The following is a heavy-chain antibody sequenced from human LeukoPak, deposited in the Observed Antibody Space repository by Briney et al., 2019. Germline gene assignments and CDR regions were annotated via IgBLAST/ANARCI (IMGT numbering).Heavy chain of an antibody. CDR1: GFTFADYA. V-gene: IGHV3-49*04. CDR3: ARYYYDSSGMDLDY. D-gene: IGHD3-22*01. Sequence: PGRSLSLSCTASGFTFADYAMSWVRQAAGQGLEWVGCIRSKTYGGTTEYAASVKGRFTISRDDSKSIAYLQMNSLKTEDTAVYYCARYYYDSSGMDLDYWGQGTLVTVSS. J-gene: IGHJ4*02. CDR2: IRSKTYGGTT.